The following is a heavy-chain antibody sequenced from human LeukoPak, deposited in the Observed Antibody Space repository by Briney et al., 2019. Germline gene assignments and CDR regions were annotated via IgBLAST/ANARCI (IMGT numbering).Heavy chain of an antibody. CDR1: GGTFSSYA. V-gene: IGHV1-18*01. D-gene: IGHD3-3*01. J-gene: IGHJ4*02. Sequence: ASVKVSCKASGGTFSSYAISWVRQAPGQGLEWLGWISAYNGNTDYVQKLQGRVTMTTDTSTSTAYMELRSLRSDDTAVYYCARDGKGRYDFRENDYWGQGTLVTVSS. CDR2: ISAYNGNT. CDR3: ARDGKGRYDFRENDY.